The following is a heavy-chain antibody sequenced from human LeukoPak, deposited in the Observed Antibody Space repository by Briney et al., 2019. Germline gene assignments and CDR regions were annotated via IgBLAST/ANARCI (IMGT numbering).Heavy chain of an antibody. CDR3: ARVLITIFGVVPIYGAFDI. D-gene: IGHD3-3*01. CDR2: ISAYNGNT. J-gene: IGHJ3*02. V-gene: IGHV1-18*01. Sequence: VASVKVSCKASGYTFTSYGISWVRQAPGQGLEWMGWISAYNGNTNYAQKLQGRVTMTTDTSTSTAYMELRSLRSDDTAVYYCARVLITIFGVVPIYGAFDIWGQGTMVTVSS. CDR1: GYTFTSYG.